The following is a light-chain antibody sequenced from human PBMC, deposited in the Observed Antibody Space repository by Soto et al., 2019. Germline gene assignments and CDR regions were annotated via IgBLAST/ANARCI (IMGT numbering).Light chain of an antibody. CDR3: QQSYSTLT. CDR1: QSISSY. J-gene: IGKJ3*01. Sequence: DIQMTQSPSSLSASVGDRVTITCRASQSISSYLNWYQQKPGKAPKLLIYAASSLQSGVPSRFSGSASGTDLTITISSLQPEDFATYYCQQSYSTLTFGPGTKVDIK. V-gene: IGKV1-39*01. CDR2: AAS.